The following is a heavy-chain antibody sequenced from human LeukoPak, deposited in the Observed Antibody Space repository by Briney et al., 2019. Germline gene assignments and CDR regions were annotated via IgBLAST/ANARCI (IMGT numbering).Heavy chain of an antibody. CDR1: GFTFSSYA. D-gene: IGHD3-22*01. V-gene: IGHV3-64*01. J-gene: IGHJ4*02. CDR3: ARDYYDSSGYYPSPLDY. Sequence: PGGSLRLSCAASGFTFSSYAMHWVRQAPGKGLXXXXXXSSNGGSTYYANSVKGRFTISRDNSKNTLYLQMGSLRAEDMAVYYCARDYYDSSGYYPSPLDYWGQGTLVTVSS. CDR2: XSSNGGST.